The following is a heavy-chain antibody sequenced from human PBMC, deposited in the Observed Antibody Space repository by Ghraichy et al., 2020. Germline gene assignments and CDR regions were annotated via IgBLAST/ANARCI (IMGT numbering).Heavy chain of an antibody. Sequence: SETLSLTCTVSGGSISSYYWSWIRQPPGKGLEWIGYIFYSGSTTYNPSLKSRVTISVDTSMNQFSLTLTSVTAADTAVYYCARGLSGYSSRPDYWGQGTLVTVSS. CDR2: IFYSGST. J-gene: IGHJ4*02. CDR3: ARGLSGYSSRPDY. CDR1: GGSISSYY. D-gene: IGHD6-13*01. V-gene: IGHV4-59*01.